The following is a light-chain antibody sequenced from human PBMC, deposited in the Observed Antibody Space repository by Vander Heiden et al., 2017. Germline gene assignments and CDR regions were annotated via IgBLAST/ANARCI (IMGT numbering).Light chain of an antibody. CDR3: CSYAGSSTPWV. V-gene: IGLV2-23*02. J-gene: IGLJ3*02. Sequence: CPGTSSDVGSYNLVSWYQQHPGKAPKLMIYEVSKRPSGVSNRFTGSKSGNTASLTIAGLQAEEEADYYCCSYAGSSTPWVFGGGTKLTVL. CDR1: SSDVGSYNL. CDR2: EVS.